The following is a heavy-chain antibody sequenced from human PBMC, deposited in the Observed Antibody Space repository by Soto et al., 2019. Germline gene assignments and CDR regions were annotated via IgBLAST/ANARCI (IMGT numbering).Heavy chain of an antibody. CDR1: GYTLTSYT. J-gene: IGHJ4*02. CDR3: ARDTGNFFDY. V-gene: IGHV1-18*01. Sequence: GASVKVSCKASGYTLTSYTVSWVRQAPGQGLEWVGWIGPSSGNTDSARNLQGRVTMTTDTSTSTAYMELRSLRSDDTAVYYCARDTGNFFDYWGQGTLVTVSS. CDR2: IGPSSGNT.